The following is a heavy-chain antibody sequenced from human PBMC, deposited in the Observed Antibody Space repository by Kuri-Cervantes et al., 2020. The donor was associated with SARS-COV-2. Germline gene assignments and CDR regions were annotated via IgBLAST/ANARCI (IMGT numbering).Heavy chain of an antibody. CDR2: ISSSSSTI. V-gene: IGHV3-48*01. Sequence: GGSLRLSCAASGFTFSSYGMNWVRQAPGKGLEWVSYISSSSSTIHYADSVKGRFTISRDNAKNSLYLQMSSLRVEDTAVYYCARDEEAGTSTTFDYWGQGTLVTVSS. CDR3: ARDEEAGTSTTFDY. CDR1: GFTFSSYG. J-gene: IGHJ4*02. D-gene: IGHD1-1*01.